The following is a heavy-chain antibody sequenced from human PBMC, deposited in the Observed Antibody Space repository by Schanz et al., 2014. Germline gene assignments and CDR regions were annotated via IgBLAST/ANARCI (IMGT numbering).Heavy chain of an antibody. J-gene: IGHJ3*01. Sequence: QVQLVQSGDEVKKPGASVKVSCKTSGYTFSDYGITWVRQAPGQGLEWVGWISPYTGNTHYFDKMEGRVTMTTDTSTSTGYMELRSLRSDDTTMYYCATMWGYCAAAAFQILEVLDFWGQGTMVTVSS. D-gene: IGHD2-8*02. CDR2: ISPYTGNT. V-gene: IGHV1-18*01. CDR3: ATMWGYCAAAAFQILEVLDF. CDR1: GYTFSDYG.